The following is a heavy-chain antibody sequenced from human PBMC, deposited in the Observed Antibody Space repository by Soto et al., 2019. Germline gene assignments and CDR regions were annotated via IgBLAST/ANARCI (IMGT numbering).Heavy chain of an antibody. V-gene: IGHV1-2*02. J-gene: IGHJ5*02. D-gene: IGHD6-6*01. CDR2: INAHSGGT. CDR3: AKDLTRQLAYWLDP. CDR1: GFSFTGYY. Sequence: SAKVSCKASGFSFTGYYIHWLRQAPGQGLEWMGWINAHSGGTEYAQKFQGRVTLTRDTSIATAYLTLTSLTSDDTALYYCAKDLTRQLAYWLDPWGQGTQVTVSS.